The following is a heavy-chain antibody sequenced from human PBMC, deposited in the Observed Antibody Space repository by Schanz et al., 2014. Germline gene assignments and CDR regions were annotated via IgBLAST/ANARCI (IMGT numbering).Heavy chain of an antibody. CDR3: ARDMTSMGESGFYYYGMDV. D-gene: IGHD1-26*01. J-gene: IGHJ6*02. CDR2: MSGSGSTA. Sequence: QVQLVESGGGVVQPGRSLRLSCAASGFTFRSYGMHWVRQAPGKGLEWVSGMSGSGSTADYADSVKGRFTISRDNSRKTLYLQMNSLRADDTAVYYCARDMTSMGESGFYYYGMDVWGQGTTATVSS. CDR1: GFTFRSYG. V-gene: IGHV3-NL1*01.